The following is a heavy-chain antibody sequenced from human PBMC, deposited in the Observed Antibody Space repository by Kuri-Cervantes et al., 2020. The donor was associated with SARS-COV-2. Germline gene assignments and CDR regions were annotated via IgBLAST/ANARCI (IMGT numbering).Heavy chain of an antibody. CDR2: ISSSSSYI. CDR1: GVTFADYG. V-gene: IGHV3-21*01. J-gene: IGHJ4*02. CDR3: ARENPYNAGSAPNYIDN. D-gene: IGHD5-24*01. Sequence: GESLKISCTASGVTFADYGMSWVRQVPGKGLEWVSSISSSSSYIYYADSVKGRFTISRDNAKNSLYLQLTNLRAEDTAIYYCARENPYNAGSAPNYIDNWGRGTLVTVSS.